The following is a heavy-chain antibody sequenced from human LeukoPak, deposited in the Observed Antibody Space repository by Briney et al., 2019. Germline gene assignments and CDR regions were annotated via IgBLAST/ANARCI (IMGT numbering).Heavy chain of an antibody. CDR2: ISGSGGST. CDR3: AKAPNGVVVILYYFDY. CDR1: GFTFSTYS. J-gene: IGHJ4*02. D-gene: IGHD3-22*01. Sequence: GGSLRLSCAASGFTFSTYSMNWVRQAPGKGLEWVSAISGSGGSTYYADSVKGRFTISRDNSKNTLYLQMNSLRAEDTAVYYCAKAPNGVVVILYYFDYWGQGTLVTVSS. V-gene: IGHV3-23*01.